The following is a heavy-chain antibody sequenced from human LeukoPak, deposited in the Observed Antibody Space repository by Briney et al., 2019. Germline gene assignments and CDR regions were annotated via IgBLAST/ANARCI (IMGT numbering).Heavy chain of an antibody. CDR1: GGSISSGGYY. V-gene: IGHV4-30-2*01. CDR2: IYHSGST. CDR3: ARSLDTDLRE. D-gene: IGHD5-18*01. J-gene: IGHJ4*02. Sequence: SETLSLTCTVSGGSISSGGYYWSWIRQPPGKGLEWIGYIYHSGSTYYNPSLKSRVTISVDRSKNQFSLKLSSVTAADTAVYYCARSLDTDLREWGQGTLVTVSS.